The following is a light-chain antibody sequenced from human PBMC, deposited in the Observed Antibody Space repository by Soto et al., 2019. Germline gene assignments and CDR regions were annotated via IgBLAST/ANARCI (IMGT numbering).Light chain of an antibody. J-gene: IGKJ5*01. CDR3: QQSYSTLIT. V-gene: IGKV1-39*01. CDR2: AAS. Sequence: DIQMTQSPSSLSASVGDRVTITCRASQSISSYLNWYQQKPGKAPKLLIYAASSLQSGVPSRFSGSGSATDFTLTISSLQPEDFATDYCQQSYSTLITFGQGTRLEIK. CDR1: QSISSY.